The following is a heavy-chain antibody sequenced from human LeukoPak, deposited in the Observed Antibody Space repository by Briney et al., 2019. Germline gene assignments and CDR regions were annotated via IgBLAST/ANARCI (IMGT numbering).Heavy chain of an antibody. D-gene: IGHD2-21*02. Sequence: KPSQTLSLTCAVSGGSTTTYYWTWIRQPPGQALEWIGYIYYTGNTKYNPSLGSRVTMSIDTSKNEFSLKIYSVNAADTAVYFCASGSVVTALDQWGQGTLVTVSS. CDR3: ASGSVVTALDQ. CDR2: IYYTGNT. CDR1: GGSTTTYY. V-gene: IGHV4-59*01. J-gene: IGHJ4*02.